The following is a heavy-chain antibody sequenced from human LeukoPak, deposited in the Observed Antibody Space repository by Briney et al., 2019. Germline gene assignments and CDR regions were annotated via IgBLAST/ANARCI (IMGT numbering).Heavy chain of an antibody. V-gene: IGHV3-21*01. Sequence: PGGSLRLSCAASGFTFSSYSMNWVRQAPGKGLEWVSSISSSSSYIYYADSVKGRFTISRDNARNSLYLQMNSLRAEDTAVYYCAKSHGHYYHYMDVWGKGTTVTVSS. CDR2: ISSSSSYI. CDR3: AKSHGHYYHYMDV. J-gene: IGHJ6*03. CDR1: GFTFSSYS.